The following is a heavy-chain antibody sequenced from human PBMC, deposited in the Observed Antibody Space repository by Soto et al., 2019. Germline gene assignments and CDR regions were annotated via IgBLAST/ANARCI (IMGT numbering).Heavy chain of an antibody. Sequence: QVQLVQSGSEVKKPGASVKVSCKASGYIFTSHAIHWVRQAPGQRFEWMGWINTGNGDTKSSQKFQGRVTISGVPAASTANMEVSGLSAEATAASDVARDGRAPAALVVVPPPLPAHGDYELVDNSSYMDVRGKGTTVTVSS. V-gene: IGHV1-3*04. CDR2: INTGNGDT. CDR1: GYIFTSHA. D-gene: IGHD2-2*01. J-gene: IGHJ6*03. CDR3: ARDGRAPAALVVVPPPLPAHGDYELVDNSSYMDV.